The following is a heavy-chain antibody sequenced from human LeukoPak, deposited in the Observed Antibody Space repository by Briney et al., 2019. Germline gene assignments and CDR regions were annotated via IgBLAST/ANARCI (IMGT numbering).Heavy chain of an antibody. V-gene: IGHV3-74*01. Sequence: GGSLRLSCAASGFTFSSYWMHWVRQAPGKGLVWVSRINSDGSSTSYADSVKGRFTISRDNSRNTLYLRMNSLRAEDTAEYYCAKSHSVAQRGYFDYWGQGTLVTVSS. CDR2: INSDGSST. D-gene: IGHD2-15*01. CDR3: AKSHSVAQRGYFDY. J-gene: IGHJ4*02. CDR1: GFTFSSYW.